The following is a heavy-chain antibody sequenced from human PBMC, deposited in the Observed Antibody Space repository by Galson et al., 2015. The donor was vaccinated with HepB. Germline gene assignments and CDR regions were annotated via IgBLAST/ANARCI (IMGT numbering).Heavy chain of an antibody. D-gene: IGHD3-22*01. CDR1: GLIFSSSV. Sequence: SLRLSCAASGLIFSSSVMHWVRQAPGKGLEWVALISAGDGRNTNYADSVRGRFTISRDNSKNKVFLQMNSLRAEDTAVYYCAREGFSSGHAGIFDCWGQGALVTVSS. CDR3: AREGFSSGHAGIFDC. CDR2: ISAGDGRNT. J-gene: IGHJ4*02. V-gene: IGHV3-30*04.